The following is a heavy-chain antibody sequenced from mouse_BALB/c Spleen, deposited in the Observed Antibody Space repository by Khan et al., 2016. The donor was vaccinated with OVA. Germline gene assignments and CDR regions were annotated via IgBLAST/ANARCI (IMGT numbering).Heavy chain of an antibody. CDR1: GFTFSTYG. V-gene: IGHV5-6*01. CDR2: VSTGGHYT. CDR3: ARLAYYYDSEGFAY. D-gene: IGHD1-1*01. Sequence: EVQLVESGGDVVKPGGSLKLSCAASGFTFSTYGMSWVRRTPDKRLEWVATVSTGGHYTYYPDTVKGRFTISRDNAKNTLYLQMNSLKSEDTAMFYCARLAYYYDSEGFAYWGQGTLVTVSS. J-gene: IGHJ3*01.